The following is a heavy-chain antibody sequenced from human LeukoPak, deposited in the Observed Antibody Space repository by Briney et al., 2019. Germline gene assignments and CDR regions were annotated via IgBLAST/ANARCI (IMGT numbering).Heavy chain of an antibody. CDR1: GFGFDAYT. D-gene: IGHD3-22*01. J-gene: IGHJ4*02. CDR3: AKDKWSYYDSSGYPDY. CDR2: ITWDGGTS. V-gene: IGHV3-43*01. Sequence: GGSLRLSCTASGFGFDAYTMHWVRQGPGKGLEWVSLITWDGGTSYYGDSVKGRFTISRDNSKNSLYLQMNSLRAEDTALYYCAKDKWSYYDSSGYPDYWGQGTLVTVSS.